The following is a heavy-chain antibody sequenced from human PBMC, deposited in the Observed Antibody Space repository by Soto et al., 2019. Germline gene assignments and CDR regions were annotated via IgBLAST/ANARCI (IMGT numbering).Heavy chain of an antibody. CDR2: VSYDGADK. CDR3: ARPYSIAWSYAFDL. Sequence: QVQLVESGGGVVQPGRSLRLSCAASGFTFSSYTMHWVRQAPGKGLEWVAVVSYDGADKSYADSVKGRFTISRDDSIKTLYLHVDSLRAEDTAIYYCARPYSIAWSYAFDLWCQWTMVTVSS. CDR1: GFTFSSYT. V-gene: IGHV3-30-3*01. J-gene: IGHJ3*01. D-gene: IGHD6-19*01.